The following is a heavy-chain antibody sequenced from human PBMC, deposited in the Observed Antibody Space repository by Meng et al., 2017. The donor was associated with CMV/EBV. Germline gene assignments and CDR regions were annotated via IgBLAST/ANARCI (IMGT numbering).Heavy chain of an antibody. J-gene: IGHJ6*02. CDR2: ISSSSSYR. CDR1: GVTFSSYS. Sequence: GESLKIACAASGVTFSSYSMNWVRQAPGKGLEWVSSISSSSSYRYYADSVKGRFTISRDNAKNSLYLQMNSLRAEDTAVYYCAREEYSHGLEYYYYGMDVWGQGTTVTVSS. CDR3: AREEYSHGLEYYYYGMDV. D-gene: IGHD5-18*01. V-gene: IGHV3-21*01.